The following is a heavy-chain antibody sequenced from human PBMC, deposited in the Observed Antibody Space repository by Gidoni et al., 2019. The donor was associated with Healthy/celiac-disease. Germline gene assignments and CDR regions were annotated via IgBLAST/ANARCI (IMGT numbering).Heavy chain of an antibody. CDR1: GFTFSSYG. J-gene: IGHJ4*02. V-gene: IGHV3-30*18. Sequence: QVQLVESGGGVVQPGRSLRLSCAASGFTFSSYGMHWVRQAPGKGLEWVAVISYDGSNKYYADSVKGRFTISRDNSKNTLYLQMNSLRAEDTAVYYCAKDRYSGSPSLSYFDYWGQGTLVTVSS. CDR3: AKDRYSGSPSLSYFDY. CDR2: ISYDGSNK. D-gene: IGHD1-26*01.